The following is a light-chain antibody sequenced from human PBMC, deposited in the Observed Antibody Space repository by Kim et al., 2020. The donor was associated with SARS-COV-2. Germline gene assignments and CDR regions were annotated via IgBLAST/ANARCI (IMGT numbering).Light chain of an antibody. V-gene: IGLV3-21*04. J-gene: IGLJ2*01. CDR2: YDS. CDR1: NIGSES. Sequence: SYELTQPPSVSVAPGKTARITCGGNNIGSESVHWYQQKPGQAPVLVIYYDSDRPSGIPERFSGSNSGNTATLTISRVEAGDEADYYCQVWDSSSDLVFGGGTQLTVL. CDR3: QVWDSSSDLV.